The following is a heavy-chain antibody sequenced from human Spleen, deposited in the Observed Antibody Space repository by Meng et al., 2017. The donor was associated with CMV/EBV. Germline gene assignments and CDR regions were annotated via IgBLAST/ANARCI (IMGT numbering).Heavy chain of an antibody. Sequence: FSDHYMDWVRQAPGKGLEWVGRTRNKADSYTTDYAASVKGRFTISRDDSKNSLYLQMNSLKTEDTAVYYCARDRYCSSSNCYTGFDYWGQGTLVTVSS. D-gene: IGHD2-2*02. CDR3: ARDRYCSSSNCYTGFDY. V-gene: IGHV3-72*01. CDR2: TRNKADSYTT. CDR1: FSDHY. J-gene: IGHJ4*02.